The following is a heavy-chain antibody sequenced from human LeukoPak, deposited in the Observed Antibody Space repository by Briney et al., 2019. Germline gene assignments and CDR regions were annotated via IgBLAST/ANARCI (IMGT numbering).Heavy chain of an antibody. CDR2: ISNDGSST. V-gene: IGHV3-74*01. Sequence: SGGSLGLSCAASGFTFSVYWMHWVRQAPGKGLVWVSRISNDGSSTTYADSVKGRFTISRDDAKNTVYLQMNSLRAEDTAVYYCVRDSPTGYYTDHWGQGTLVTVSS. D-gene: IGHD3/OR15-3a*01. CDR1: GFTFSVYW. CDR3: VRDSPTGYYTDH. J-gene: IGHJ4*02.